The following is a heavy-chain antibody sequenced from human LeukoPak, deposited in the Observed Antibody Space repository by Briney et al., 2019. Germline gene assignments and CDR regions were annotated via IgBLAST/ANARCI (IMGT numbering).Heavy chain of an antibody. CDR3: ARSYNYASGVDY. V-gene: IGHV1-2*02. D-gene: IGHD3-22*01. CDR1: GYTFTGYY. J-gene: IGHJ4*02. Sequence: ASVKVSCKASGYTFTGYYMHWVRQAPGQGLEWMGWISPNSGGTNYAQKFQGRVTMTRDTSISTAYMELSRLRSDDTAVYYCARSYNYASGVDYWGQGTLVTVSS. CDR2: ISPNSGGT.